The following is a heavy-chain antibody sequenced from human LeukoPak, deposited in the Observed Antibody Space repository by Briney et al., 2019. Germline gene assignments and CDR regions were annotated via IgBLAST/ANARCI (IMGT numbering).Heavy chain of an antibody. CDR3: ARVGGSGSYYSPLTYYYYMDV. J-gene: IGHJ6*03. V-gene: IGHV1-18*01. Sequence: ASVKVSCKASRGTFSSYTISWVRQAPGQGLEWMGWISAYNGNTNYAQKLQGRVTMTTDTSTSTAYMELRSLRSDDTAVYYCARVGGSGSYYSPLTYYYYMDVWGKGTTVTISS. CDR1: RGTFSSYT. CDR2: ISAYNGNT. D-gene: IGHD3-10*01.